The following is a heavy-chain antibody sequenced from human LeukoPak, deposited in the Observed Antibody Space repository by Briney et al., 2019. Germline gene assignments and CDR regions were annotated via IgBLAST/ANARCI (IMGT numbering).Heavy chain of an antibody. D-gene: IGHD5-12*01. CDR2: IYTSGST. V-gene: IGHV4-61*02. Sequence: SETLSLTCTVSGGSISSGSYYWSWFRQPAEKGLEWIGRIYTSGSTYYNPSLKSRVTISADTSKNQFSLNVSSVTAADTAVYYCARATSSYFYYMDVWGKGTTVIISS. CDR3: ARATSSYFYYMDV. J-gene: IGHJ6*03. CDR1: GGSISSGSYY.